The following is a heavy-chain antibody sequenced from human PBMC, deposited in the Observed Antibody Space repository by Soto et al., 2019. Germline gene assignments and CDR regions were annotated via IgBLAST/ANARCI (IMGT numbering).Heavy chain of an antibody. J-gene: IGHJ4*02. CDR1: GGSISSSSYY. CDR3: ARQGYSSGWYDNYYFDY. Sequence: QLQLQESGPGLVKPSETLSLTCTVSGGSISSSSYYWGWIRQPPGKGLEWIGSIYYSGSTYYNPSLKRRVTISVDTSKNPFSLKLSSVTAADTAVYYCARQGYSSGWYDNYYFDYWGQGTLVTVSS. D-gene: IGHD6-19*01. V-gene: IGHV4-39*01. CDR2: IYYSGST.